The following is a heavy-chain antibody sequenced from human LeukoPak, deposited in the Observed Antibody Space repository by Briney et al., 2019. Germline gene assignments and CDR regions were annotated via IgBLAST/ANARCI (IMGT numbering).Heavy chain of an antibody. CDR1: GFTFSSYA. D-gene: IGHD3-10*01. Sequence: GGSLRLSCAASGFTFSSYAMSWVRQAPGKGLEWVSAISGSGGSTYYADSVKGRFTISRDNSKNTLYLQMNSLRAEDTAVYYCAKDGPLFGYGLNWFDPWGQGTLVTVSS. V-gene: IGHV3-23*01. J-gene: IGHJ5*02. CDR2: ISGSGGST. CDR3: AKDGPLFGYGLNWFDP.